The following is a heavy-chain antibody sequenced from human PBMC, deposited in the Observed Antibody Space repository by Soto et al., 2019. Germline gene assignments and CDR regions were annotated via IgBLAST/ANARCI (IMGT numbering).Heavy chain of an antibody. CDR3: ASGGTYFLSAFDI. CDR2: ISGNGCST. D-gene: IGHD6-13*01. Sequence: EVQLVESGGGLVQPGGSLRLSCAASGFTFSDYVMHWVRQAPGKGLEYVSAISGNGCSTYYANSVKGRITISRDNSKNTLFLQMGSLRAEDMAVYYCASGGTYFLSAFDIWGQGTMVTVSS. J-gene: IGHJ3*02. V-gene: IGHV3-64*01. CDR1: GFTFSDYV.